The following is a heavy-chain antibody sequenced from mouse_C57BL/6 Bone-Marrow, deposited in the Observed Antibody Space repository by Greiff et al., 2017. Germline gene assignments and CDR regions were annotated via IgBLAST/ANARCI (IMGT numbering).Heavy chain of an antibody. Sequence: QVQLKESGAELVRPGTSVKVSCKASGYAFTNYLIEWVKQRPGQGLVWVGVINPGCGGTNYNEKFKGQATLTADKSSSTAYMQLSSLTSEDSAVNFGARDGGYHGGAYWGQGTLVTVSA. J-gene: IGHJ3*01. CDR3: ARDGGYHGGAY. D-gene: IGHD2-3*01. CDR2: INPGCGGT. V-gene: IGHV1-54*01. CDR1: GYAFTNYL.